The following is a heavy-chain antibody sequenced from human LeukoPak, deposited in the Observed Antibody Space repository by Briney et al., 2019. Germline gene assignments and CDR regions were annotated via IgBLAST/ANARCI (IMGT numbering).Heavy chain of an antibody. J-gene: IGHJ4*02. CDR3: ARHRIAAAVAFYFDS. V-gene: IGHV3-30*04. D-gene: IGHD6-13*01. CDR1: GFTFSSYA. Sequence: GGSLRLSCAASGFTFSSYAMNWVRQAPGKGLEWVAVISYDGSDKYYADSVQGRFTISRDNSENTLNLQMNSLRTEDTAVYYCARHRIAAAVAFYFDSWGQGALVAVSS. CDR2: ISYDGSDK.